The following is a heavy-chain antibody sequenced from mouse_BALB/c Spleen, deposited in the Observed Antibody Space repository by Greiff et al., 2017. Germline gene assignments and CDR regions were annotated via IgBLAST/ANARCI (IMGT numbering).Heavy chain of an antibody. V-gene: IGHV14-3*02. CDR3: AYYYGSSYGFAD. Sequence: VQLQQSGAELVKPGASVKLSCTASGFNIKDTYMHWVKQRPEQGLEWIGRIDPANGNTKYDPKFQGKATITADTSSNTAYLQLSSLTSEDTAVYYCAYYYGSSYGFADWGEGTLVTVSA. CDR1: GFNIKDTY. D-gene: IGHD1-1*01. CDR2: IDPANGNT. J-gene: IGHJ3*01.